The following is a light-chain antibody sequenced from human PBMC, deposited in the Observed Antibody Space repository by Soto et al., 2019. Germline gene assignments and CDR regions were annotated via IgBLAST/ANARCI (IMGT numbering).Light chain of an antibody. V-gene: IGKV3-11*01. CDR1: QSVSSY. CDR3: QQRSNWPRVT. Sequence: EIVLTQSPATLSLSPVERATLSCRASQSVSSYLAWYQQKPGQAPRLLIYDVSNRATGIPARFSGSGSGTDFTLTISSLEPEDFAVYYCQQRSNWPRVTFGPGTKVDIK. CDR2: DVS. J-gene: IGKJ3*01.